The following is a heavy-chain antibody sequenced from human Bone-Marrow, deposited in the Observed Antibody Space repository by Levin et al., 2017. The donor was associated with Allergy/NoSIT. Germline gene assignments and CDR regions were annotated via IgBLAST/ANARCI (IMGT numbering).Heavy chain of an antibody. CDR1: GASISSSH. Sequence: SQTLSLPCIVSGASISSSHWSWIRQPPGKGLEWIGYIYYSGSTNYNPSLKSRVTMSVDTSRNQFSLTLKSVTAADTAVYYCARDRVVASSGTYYYYGMAVWGQGTTVTVSS. V-gene: IGHV4-59*01. J-gene: IGHJ6*02. CDR2: IYYSGST. D-gene: IGHD2-15*01. CDR3: ARDRVVASSGTYYYYGMAV.